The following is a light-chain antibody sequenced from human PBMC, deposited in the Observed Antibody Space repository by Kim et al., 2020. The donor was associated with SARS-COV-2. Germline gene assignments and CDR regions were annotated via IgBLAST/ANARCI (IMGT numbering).Light chain of an antibody. J-gene: IGKJ2*01. CDR3: PQYYSP. Sequence: SGVPSRFSGSGSGTDFTLTISSLQPEDFATYYCPQYYSPLGQGTKLEI. V-gene: IGKV1D-43*01.